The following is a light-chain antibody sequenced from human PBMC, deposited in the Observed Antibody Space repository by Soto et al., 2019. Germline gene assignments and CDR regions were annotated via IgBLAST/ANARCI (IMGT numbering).Light chain of an antibody. CDR2: DVT. CDR3: TSYASINTYV. J-gene: IGLJ1*01. CDR1: SSDVGGYDD. V-gene: IGLV2-14*01. Sequence: QSVLTQPASVSGSPGQSITISCTGTSSDVGGYDDVSWYQQQPGKAPKLIIYDVTNRPSGVSNRFSGSKSGNTAPLTISVLQDEDEADYYCTSYASINTYVFGTGTKLTVL.